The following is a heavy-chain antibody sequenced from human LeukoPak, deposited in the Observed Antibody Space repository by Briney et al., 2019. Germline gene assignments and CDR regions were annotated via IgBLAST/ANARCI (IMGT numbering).Heavy chain of an antibody. CDR2: ISFDGSNK. Sequence: PGRSLRLSCAASGFTFSNYAMHWVRQAPGKGLEWVAVISFDGSNKYYADSVKGRFTISRDNSRNTLYLQMNSLRPEDTAVYYCARDPGGGFDYWGQGTLVTVSS. CDR3: ARDPGGGFDY. CDR1: GFTFSNYA. D-gene: IGHD2-15*01. J-gene: IGHJ4*02. V-gene: IGHV3-30-3*01.